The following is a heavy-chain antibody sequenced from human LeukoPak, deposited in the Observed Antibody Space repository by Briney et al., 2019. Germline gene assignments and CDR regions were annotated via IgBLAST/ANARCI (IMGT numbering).Heavy chain of an antibody. J-gene: IGHJ4*02. Sequence: PGGSLRLSYAASGFTFSTSAMSWVRQAPGKGLEWVSTITGGDGATYYAESVKGRFTTSRDKSKSTLYLEMSGLRAEDTAVYFCAKRLVVGTTVRPYFDSWGQGTLVTVSS. D-gene: IGHD1-26*01. V-gene: IGHV3-23*01. CDR1: GFTFSTSA. CDR3: AKRLVVGTTVRPYFDS. CDR2: ITGGDGAT.